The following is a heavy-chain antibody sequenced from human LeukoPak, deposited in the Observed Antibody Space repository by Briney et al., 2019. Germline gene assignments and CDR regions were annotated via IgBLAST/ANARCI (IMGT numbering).Heavy chain of an antibody. CDR1: GGSISSYY. V-gene: IGHV4-59*12. J-gene: IGHJ5*02. D-gene: IGHD4-17*01. Sequence: SETLSLTCTVSGGSISSYYWSWIRQPPGKGLEWIGYIYYSGSTNYNPSLKSRVTISVDTSKNQFSLKLSSVTAADTAVYYCARGGDDYGEWFDPWGQGTLVTVSS. CDR3: ARGGDDYGEWFDP. CDR2: IYYSGST.